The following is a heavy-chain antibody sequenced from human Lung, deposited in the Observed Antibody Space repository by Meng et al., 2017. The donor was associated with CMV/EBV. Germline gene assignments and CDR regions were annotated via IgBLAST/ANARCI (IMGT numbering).Heavy chain of an antibody. CDR3: ARDLGYSSSWYFQYYFDG. D-gene: IGHD6-13*01. Sequence: ASXXVSCKASGYTLTNYYTHWVRQAPGQGLEWMGIINPSDNTTIYAQKFQGRVTMTRDTSTSTVYMELSSLRSDDTALYYCARDLGYSSSWYFQYYFDGWGQGXLVTVSS. CDR1: GYTLTNYY. V-gene: IGHV1-46*01. CDR2: INPSDNTT. J-gene: IGHJ4*02.